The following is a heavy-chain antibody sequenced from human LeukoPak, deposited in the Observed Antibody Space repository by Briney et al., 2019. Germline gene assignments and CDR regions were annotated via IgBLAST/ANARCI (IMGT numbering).Heavy chain of an antibody. CDR1: GDPISSYY. Sequence: PSETLSLTCTVYGDPISSYYGSWLRQPPGKGLEWIGYIYYSGSTNYNPSLKSHVTISVDASKNQFSLKLSSVTAADTAVYYCAIAGLGAFDIWGQGTMVTVSS. CDR3: AIAGLGAFDI. CDR2: IYYSGST. J-gene: IGHJ3*02. V-gene: IGHV4-59*01. D-gene: IGHD1-26*01.